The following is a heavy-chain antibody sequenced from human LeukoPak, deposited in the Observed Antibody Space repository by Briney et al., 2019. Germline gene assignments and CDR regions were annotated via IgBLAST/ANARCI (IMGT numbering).Heavy chain of an antibody. Sequence: GGSLRLSCTGSRFTFSNYAMSWVRQAPGKGLEWVSGLSGSGSTYYADSVKGRFTISRDISKNRLYLQMNSLGAEDTAVYYCAKSYGGGGFDFWGQGTLVTVSS. V-gene: IGHV3-23*01. CDR1: RFTFSNYA. D-gene: IGHD4-23*01. J-gene: IGHJ4*02. CDR3: AKSYGGGGFDF. CDR2: LSGSGST.